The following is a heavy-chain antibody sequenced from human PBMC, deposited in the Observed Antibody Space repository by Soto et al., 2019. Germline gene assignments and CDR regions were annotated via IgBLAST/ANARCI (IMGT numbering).Heavy chain of an antibody. D-gene: IGHD3-3*01. V-gene: IGHV3-30*18. J-gene: IGHJ6*02. Sequence: GSLRLSCAASGFTFSSYGMHWVRQAPGKGLEWVAVISYDGSNKYYADSVKGRFTISRDNSKNTLYLQMNSLRAEDTAVYYCAKDQVDFWSGYYDYYYYGMDVWGQGTTVTVSS. CDR3: AKDQVDFWSGYYDYYYYGMDV. CDR2: ISYDGSNK. CDR1: GFTFSSYG.